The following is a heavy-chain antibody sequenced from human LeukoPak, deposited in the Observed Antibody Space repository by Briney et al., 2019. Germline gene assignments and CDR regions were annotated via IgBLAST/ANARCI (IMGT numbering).Heavy chain of an antibody. CDR3: TTIVDTYMVTDY. V-gene: IGHV3-15*01. CDR1: GFTFSHAW. J-gene: IGHJ4*02. Sequence: GGSLRLSCAASGFTFSHAWMTWVRQAPGKGLEWVGRVRTKIEGGTADYTAPVKGRFTISRDDSKNTLYLQMNNLKTEDTAVYYCTTIVDTYMVTDYWGQGILVTVSS. CDR2: VRTKIEGGTA. D-gene: IGHD5-18*01.